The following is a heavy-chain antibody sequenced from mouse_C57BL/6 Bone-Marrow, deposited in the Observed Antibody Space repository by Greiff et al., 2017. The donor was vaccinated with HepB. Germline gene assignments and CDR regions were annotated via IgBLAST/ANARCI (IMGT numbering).Heavy chain of an antibody. CDR1: GYTFTSYW. V-gene: IGHV1-59*01. D-gene: IGHD1-1*01. CDR3: ARGGYYGRDYYAMDY. J-gene: IGHJ4*01. CDR2: IDPSDSYT. Sequence: QVQLQQPGAELVRPGTSVKLSCKASGYTFTSYWMHWVKQRPGQGLEWIGVIDPSDSYTNYNQKFKGKATLTADKSSSTAYMQLSSLTSEDSAVYFCARGGYYGRDYYAMDYWGQGTSVTVSS.